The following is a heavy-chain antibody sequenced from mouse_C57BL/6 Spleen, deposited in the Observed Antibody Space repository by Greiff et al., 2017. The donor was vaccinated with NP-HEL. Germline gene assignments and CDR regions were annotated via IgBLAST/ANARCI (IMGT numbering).Heavy chain of an antibody. J-gene: IGHJ4*01. V-gene: IGHV1-59*01. CDR3: ATIYYGNPQGAMDY. CDR2: IDPSDSYT. D-gene: IGHD2-1*01. Sequence: QVQLKQPGAELVRPGTSVKLSCKASGYTFTSYWMHWVKQRPGQGLEWIGVIDPSDSYTNYNQKFKGKATLTVDTSSSTAYMQLSSLTSEDSAVYYCATIYYGNPQGAMDYWGQGTSVTVSS. CDR1: GYTFTSYW.